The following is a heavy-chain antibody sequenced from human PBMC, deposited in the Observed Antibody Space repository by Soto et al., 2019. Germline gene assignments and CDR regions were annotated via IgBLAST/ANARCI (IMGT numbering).Heavy chain of an antibody. V-gene: IGHV4-4*02. CDR2: IYHTGST. J-gene: IGHJ4*02. D-gene: IGHD4-17*01. CDR3: AGSGGYGVFQY. Sequence: SETLSLTCAVSSGSINRNNWWSWVRQSPEKGLEWIGDIYHTGSTRYNPSLKSRVTISVDKSKNQFFLNLSSVTAADTAVYYCAGSGGYGVFQYWGQGTLVTVSS. CDR1: SGSINRNNW.